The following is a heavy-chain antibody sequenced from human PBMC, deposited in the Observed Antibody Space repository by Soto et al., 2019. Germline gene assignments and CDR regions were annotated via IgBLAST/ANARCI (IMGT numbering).Heavy chain of an antibody. Sequence: EVQVLESGGGLVQPGGSLRLSCAASGFTFHDYAMSWVRQVPGRGLEWVSSVSGSGDTIYYAQSVQGRFTISRDNSKNTVSLQMNSLRAEDTALYYCAKDREIVGSTFDYWGQGTLVTVSS. D-gene: IGHD1-26*01. CDR2: VSGSGDTI. V-gene: IGHV3-23*01. CDR3: AKDREIVGSTFDY. J-gene: IGHJ4*02. CDR1: GFTFHDYA.